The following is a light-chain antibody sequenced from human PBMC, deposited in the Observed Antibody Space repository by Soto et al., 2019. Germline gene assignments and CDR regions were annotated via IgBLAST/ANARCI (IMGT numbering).Light chain of an antibody. Sequence: QSVLTQPPSASGTPGQRVNISCSGSSSNIGSNYVYWYQQLPGTAPKLLIYSNNQRPSGVPDRVYGSKSGTSASLAISGLRSEDEADYYCAAWDDSLSAWVFGGGTKVTVL. CDR3: AAWDDSLSAWV. CDR2: SNN. CDR1: SSNIGSNY. V-gene: IGLV1-47*02. J-gene: IGLJ3*02.